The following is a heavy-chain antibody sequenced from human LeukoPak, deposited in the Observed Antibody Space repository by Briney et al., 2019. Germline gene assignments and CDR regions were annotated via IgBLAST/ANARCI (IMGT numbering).Heavy chain of an antibody. CDR2: ISSSSSTI. CDR1: GFTFSSYS. D-gene: IGHD3-10*01. Sequence: PGGSLRLSCAASGFTFSSYSMNWVRQAPGKGLEWVSYISSSSSTIYYADSVKGQFTISRDNAKNSLYLQMNSLRAEDTAVYYCARGNNFYASGSLHYWGQGTLVTVSS. J-gene: IGHJ4*02. V-gene: IGHV3-48*04. CDR3: ARGNNFYASGSLHY.